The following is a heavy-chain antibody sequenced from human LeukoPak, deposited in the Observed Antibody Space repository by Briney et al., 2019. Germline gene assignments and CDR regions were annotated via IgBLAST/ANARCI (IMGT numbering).Heavy chain of an antibody. J-gene: IGHJ4*02. Sequence: GGYLRLYCAASGFTFDDYAMQWDRQAPGKGLEWVSGISWNSGSIGYADPVKCRFTTSRDNAKNSLYLQMNSLRAEDMALYYCAKASIPYGDYPPDYWGQGTLVTVSS. CDR2: ISWNSGSI. CDR1: GFTFDDYA. D-gene: IGHD4-17*01. V-gene: IGHV3-9*03. CDR3: AKASIPYGDYPPDY.